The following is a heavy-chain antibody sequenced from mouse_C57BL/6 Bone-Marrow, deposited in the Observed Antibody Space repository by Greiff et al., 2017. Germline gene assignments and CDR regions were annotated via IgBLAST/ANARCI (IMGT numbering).Heavy chain of an antibody. V-gene: IGHV5-17*01. J-gene: IGHJ4*01. CDR3: ARPMDY. Sequence: EVKLMESGGGLVQPGGSLKLSCAASGFTFSDYGMHWVRQAPEKGLEWVAYISSGSSTIYYAETVKGRFTISRDNAKNTLFLQMTSLRSEDTAMYYCARPMDYWGQGTSVTVSS. CDR2: ISSGSSTI. CDR1: GFTFSDYG.